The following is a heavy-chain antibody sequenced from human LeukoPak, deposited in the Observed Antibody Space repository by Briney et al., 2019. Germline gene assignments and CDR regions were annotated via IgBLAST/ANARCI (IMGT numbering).Heavy chain of an antibody. J-gene: IGHJ5*02. CDR2: IFYSGTT. V-gene: IGHV4-61*01. D-gene: IGHD3-22*01. Sequence: GKPSETLSLTCTVSGGSVTSSSYYWSWIRQPPAKGLEWIGYIFYSGTTNYNPSLKSRVTISVDTSKNQFSLKLASVTAADTAVYYCARVHYYDNNWWFDPWGQGTLVTVSS. CDR1: GGSVTSSSYY. CDR3: ARVHYYDNNWWFDP.